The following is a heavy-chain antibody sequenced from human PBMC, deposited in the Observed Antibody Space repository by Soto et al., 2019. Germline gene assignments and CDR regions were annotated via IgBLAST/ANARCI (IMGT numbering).Heavy chain of an antibody. CDR2: ISGSGGST. CDR3: AKGQGLLWFGDDY. D-gene: IGHD3-10*01. Sequence: EVQLLESGGGLVQPGGSLRLSCAASGFTFSSYAMSWVRQAPGKGLDWVSAISGSGGSTYYADSVKGRFTISRDNSKNTLYLQMNSLRAEDTAVYYCAKGQGLLWFGDDYWGQGTLVTVSS. V-gene: IGHV3-23*01. CDR1: GFTFSSYA. J-gene: IGHJ4*02.